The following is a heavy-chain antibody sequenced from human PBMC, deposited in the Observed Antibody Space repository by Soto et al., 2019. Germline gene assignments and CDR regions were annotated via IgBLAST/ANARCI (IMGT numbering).Heavy chain of an antibody. J-gene: IGHJ5*02. CDR2: ITAGGGHT. CDR1: GYTFTSYS. CDR3: ARENFPQSGSYYDA. V-gene: IGHV1-3*01. D-gene: IGHD1-26*01. Sequence: GASVKVSCKASGYTFTSYSINWVRQAPGQRFEWMGWITAGGGHTDYSQNFQGRVTISRDTSASTAYMELSSLRSEDTAVYFCARENFPQSGSYYDAGGQGTQVTVSS.